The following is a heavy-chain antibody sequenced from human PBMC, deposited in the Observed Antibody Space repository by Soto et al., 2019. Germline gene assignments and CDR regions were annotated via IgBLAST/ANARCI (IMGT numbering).Heavy chain of an antibody. CDR3: ARRIRGDVVVVAATHWSAP. CDR1: GGSISSSRYY. J-gene: IGHJ5*02. D-gene: IGHD2-15*01. V-gene: IGHV4-39*01. CDR2: IYYSGST. Sequence: SETLSLTCTVSGGSISSSRYYGGWIRQPPGKGLEWTWSIYYSGSTYYNPSLKRRVTISVDTSKNQFSLKLSSVTAADTAVYYCARRIRGDVVVVAATHWSAPWRQGTLVTVSS.